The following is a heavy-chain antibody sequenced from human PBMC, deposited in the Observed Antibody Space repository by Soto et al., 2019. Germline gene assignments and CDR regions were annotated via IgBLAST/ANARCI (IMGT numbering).Heavy chain of an antibody. CDR1: GFTFSDYY. CDR3: AGDHGGAFDI. CDR2: ISSGSTI. J-gene: IGHJ3*02. V-gene: IGHV3-11*01. Sequence: AGGSLRLSCAASGFTFSDYYMSWIRQAPGKGLEWVSYISSGSTIYYADSAKGRFTISRDNAKNSLYLQMNSLRAEDTAVYYCAGDHGGAFDIWGQGTMVTVSS. D-gene: IGHD3-10*01.